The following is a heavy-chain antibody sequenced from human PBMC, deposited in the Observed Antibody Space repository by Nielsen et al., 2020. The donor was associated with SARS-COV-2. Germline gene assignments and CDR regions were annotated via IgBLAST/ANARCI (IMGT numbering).Heavy chain of an antibody. CDR1: GFTFSSYE. V-gene: IGHV3-48*03. Sequence: GESLKISCAASGFTFSSYEMNWVRQAPGKGLEWVSYSSSSGSTIYYADSVKGRFTISRDNAKNSLYLQMNSLRAEDTAVYYCARDVDSIAVAGTFDYWGQGTLVTVSS. J-gene: IGHJ4*02. CDR2: SSSSGSTI. D-gene: IGHD6-19*01. CDR3: ARDVDSIAVAGTFDY.